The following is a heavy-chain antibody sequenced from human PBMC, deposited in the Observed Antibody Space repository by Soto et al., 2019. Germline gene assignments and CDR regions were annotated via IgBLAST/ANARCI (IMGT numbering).Heavy chain of an antibody. CDR1: GFTFSSYA. V-gene: IGHV3-30*04. J-gene: IGHJ4*02. CDR2: ITYDGSNK. Sequence: PGGSLRLSCAASGFTFSSYAMHWVRQAPGKGLEWVAVITYDGSNKYQADSVKGRFTSSKDNSKNTLYLQMNGLRTEDTAMFYCARGPDRSGTLYWGQGTLVTVSS. D-gene: IGHD1-26*01. CDR3: ARGPDRSGTLY.